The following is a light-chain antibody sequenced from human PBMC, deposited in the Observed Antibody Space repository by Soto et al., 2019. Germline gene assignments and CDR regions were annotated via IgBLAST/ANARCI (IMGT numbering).Light chain of an antibody. CDR1: SSDVGCYNY. CDR3: SSYTTSNTRQIV. V-gene: IGLV2-14*03. CDR2: DVS. Sequence: QSVLTQPASVSGSPGQSITISCTGTSSDVGCYNYVSWYQHHPGKAPKLIIYDVSNRPSGVSIRFSGSKSDNTASLTISGLQPEDEVDYHCSSYTTSNTRQIVFGTGTKLTVL. J-gene: IGLJ1*01.